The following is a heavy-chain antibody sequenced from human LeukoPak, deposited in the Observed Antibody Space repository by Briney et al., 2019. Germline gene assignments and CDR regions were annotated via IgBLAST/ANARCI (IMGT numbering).Heavy chain of an antibody. CDR2: ISVYRGYT. V-gene: IGHV1-18*01. CDR3: AREGNDYDFWSGDREGRYYFDY. Sequence: ASVKVTCKASGYTFTSYDISWVRQAPGQGLEWMGWISVYRGYTNYAQKVQGRVTMTTDTSTSTAYMELRSLRSDDTAVYYCAREGNDYDFWSGDREGRYYFDYWGQGTLVTVSS. J-gene: IGHJ4*02. D-gene: IGHD3-3*01. CDR1: GYTFTSYD.